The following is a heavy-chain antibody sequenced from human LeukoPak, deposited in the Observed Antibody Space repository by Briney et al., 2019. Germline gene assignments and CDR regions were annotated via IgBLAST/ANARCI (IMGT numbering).Heavy chain of an antibody. CDR2: ISISSSYT. V-gene: IGHV3-11*06. CDR3: QAEHGLRYFDWLLSEFDP. D-gene: IGHD3-9*01. J-gene: IGHJ5*02. Sequence: PGWSLRLSCAASGFTFSDYYMSWIRQAPGKGLEWVSYISISSSYTNYADSVKGRFTISRDNAKNSLYLQMNSLRAEDTAFYYFQAEHGLRYFDWLLSEFDPWGQGTLVTVSS. CDR1: GFTFSDYY.